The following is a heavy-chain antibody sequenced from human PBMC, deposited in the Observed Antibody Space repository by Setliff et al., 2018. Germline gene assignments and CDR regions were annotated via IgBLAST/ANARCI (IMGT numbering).Heavy chain of an antibody. J-gene: IGHJ4*02. V-gene: IGHV1-2*06. CDR1: GYTFTGYS. CDR3: ARVGSLAPLYYGNY. CDR2: INPNSGGT. D-gene: IGHD3-10*01. Sequence: ASVKVSCKASGYTFTGYSMYWVRQAPGQGLEWMGRINPNSGGTNYAQKFQGRVTMTRDTSISTAYMELSRLRSDDTAVYYCARVGSLAPLYYGNYWGQGTWSPSPQ.